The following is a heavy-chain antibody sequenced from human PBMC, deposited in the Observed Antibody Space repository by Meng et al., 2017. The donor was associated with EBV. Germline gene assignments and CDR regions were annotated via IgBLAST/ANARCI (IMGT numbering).Heavy chain of an antibody. Sequence: NHTHTPTLTSPFFGFSLTIRGMGGGCILQPPGTPLRWLTLVYWDNDDRYSTFLRNRLSNTNDTSKNQVFLRLTNMDPVDSTTYYCAHVAYRRGISYFDSWGQGILVTVSS. V-gene: IGHV2-5*02. CDR3: AHVAYRRGISYFDS. D-gene: IGHD3-10*01. J-gene: IGHJ4*02. CDR1: GFSLTIRGMG. CDR2: VYWDNDD.